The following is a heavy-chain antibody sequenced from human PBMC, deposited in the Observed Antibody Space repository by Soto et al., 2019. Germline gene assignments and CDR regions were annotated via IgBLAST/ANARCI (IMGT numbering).Heavy chain of an antibody. Sequence: GSLRLSCAASGFPFSTYSMNWVRQAPGKGLEWISYITYSGSPICYADSVKGRFTISRDNAKDSLYLQMNSLRDDDTAMYYCANGGTSSPLADWGQGTLVTVSS. D-gene: IGHD6-6*01. CDR2: ITYSGSPI. J-gene: IGHJ4*02. CDR3: ANGGTSSPLAD. CDR1: GFPFSTYS. V-gene: IGHV3-48*02.